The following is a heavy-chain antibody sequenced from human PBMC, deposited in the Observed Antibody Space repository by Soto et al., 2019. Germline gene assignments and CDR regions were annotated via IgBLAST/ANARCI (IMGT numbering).Heavy chain of an antibody. CDR1: GGSFSGYY. V-gene: IGHV4-34*01. CDR3: ARARGLDYGGNPNADY. J-gene: IGHJ4*02. CDR2: INHSGST. Sequence: QVQLQQWGAGLLKPSETLSLTCAVYGGSFSGYYWSWIRQPPGKGLEWIGEINHSGSTNYNPSLKSRVTISVDTSKNQFSLKLSSVTAADTAVYYCARARGLDYGGNPNADYWGQGTLVTVSS. D-gene: IGHD4-17*01.